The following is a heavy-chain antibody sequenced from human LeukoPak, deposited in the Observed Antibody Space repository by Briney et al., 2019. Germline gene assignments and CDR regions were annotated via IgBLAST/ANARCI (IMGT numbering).Heavy chain of an antibody. CDR1: GYTFTGYY. CDR2: INPNSGGT. D-gene: IGHD3-22*01. CDR3: ARCYYDSSGYFVLYFDY. V-gene: IGHV1-2*02. Sequence: GASVKVSCKASGYTFTGYYMHWVRQAPGQGLEWMGWINPNSGGTNYAQKFQGRVTMTTDTSTSTAYMELRSLRSDDTAVYYCARCYYDSSGYFVLYFDYWGQGTLVTVSS. J-gene: IGHJ4*02.